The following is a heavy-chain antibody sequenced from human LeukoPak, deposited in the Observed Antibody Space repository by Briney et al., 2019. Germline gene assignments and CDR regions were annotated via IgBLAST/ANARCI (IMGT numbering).Heavy chain of an antibody. Sequence: GESLKISCKGSGYSFTNYWINWVRQMPGKGLEWMGRIDPRDSDTNYSPSFQGHVAISTDKSITTAYLQWSSLKASDTAMYYCARSYYDTSAYSSIYFDSWGQGTPVTVSS. CDR3: ARSYYDTSAYSSIYFDS. CDR1: GYSFTNYW. CDR2: IDPRDSDT. V-gene: IGHV5-10-1*01. D-gene: IGHD3-22*01. J-gene: IGHJ4*02.